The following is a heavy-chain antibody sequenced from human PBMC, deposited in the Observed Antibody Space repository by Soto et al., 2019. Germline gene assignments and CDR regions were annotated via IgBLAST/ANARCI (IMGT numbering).Heavy chain of an antibody. CDR2: INYSGNT. CDR1: GESLSGYY. D-gene: IGHD1-1*01. J-gene: IGHJ6*02. Sequence: QVQLQQWGAGLLKPSETLSLTCAVYGESLSGYYGNWIRQSPGKGLEWIGEINYSGNTNYNPSLKSRVTRSIDKSKNQFSLNMRSVTAADTAVYYCARTRNLEVWGQGTRVIVSS. V-gene: IGHV4-34*01. CDR3: ARTRNLEV.